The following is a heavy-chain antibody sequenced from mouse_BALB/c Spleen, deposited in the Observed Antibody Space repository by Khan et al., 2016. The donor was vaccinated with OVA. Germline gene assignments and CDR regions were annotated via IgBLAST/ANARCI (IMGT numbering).Heavy chain of an antibody. CDR3: ARSSGSWTVDY. D-gene: IGHD1-1*01. CDR1: GYSITSGF. Sequence: EVELVESGPSLVKPSQTLSLTCSVTGYSITSGFWNWIRKFPGNKFEYMGYVTYSGNTYYNPSLKCRISISRDSSKSQYYLQLNSVTPEDTATYIYARSSGSWTVDYWGQGTSVTVSS. V-gene: IGHV3-8*02. J-gene: IGHJ4*01. CDR2: VTYSGNT.